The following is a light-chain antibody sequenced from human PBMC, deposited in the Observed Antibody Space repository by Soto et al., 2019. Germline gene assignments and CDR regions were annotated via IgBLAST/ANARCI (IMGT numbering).Light chain of an antibody. J-gene: IGLJ2*01. CDR3: SSYTNTNTLV. CDR2: DVT. V-gene: IGLV2-14*03. CDR1: TSDVGGYNH. Sequence: QSALTQPASVSGSPGQSITISCTGTTSDVGGYNHVSWYQQHPGKAPKLMIYDVTNRPSGVSNRFSGSKSGNTASLTISGLQAEDEADCYCSSYTNTNTLVFGGGTKLTVL.